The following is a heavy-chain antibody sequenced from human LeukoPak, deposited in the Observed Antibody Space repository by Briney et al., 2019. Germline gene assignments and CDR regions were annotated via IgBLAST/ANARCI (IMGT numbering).Heavy chain of an antibody. CDR1: GFTFSDYY. CDR2: ISSSGSTI. CDR3: ARDNDARYYYYMDV. Sequence: GGSLRLSCAASGFTFSDYYMSWIRQAPGKGLEWVSCISSSGSTIYYADSVKGRFTISRDNAKNSLYLQMNSLGAEDTAVYYCARDNDARYYYYMDVWGKGTTVTVSS. J-gene: IGHJ6*03. V-gene: IGHV3-11*01. D-gene: IGHD2-2*01.